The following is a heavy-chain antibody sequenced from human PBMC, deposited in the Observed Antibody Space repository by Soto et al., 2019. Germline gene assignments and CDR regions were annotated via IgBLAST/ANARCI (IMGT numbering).Heavy chain of an antibody. Sequence: QVQLVQSGAEVKKPGSSVKVSCKASGGTFSSYTISWVRQAPGQGLEWMGRIIPILGIANYAQKFQGRVTXTXXXSXXTAYMELSSLRSEDTAVYYCAREAYYYGSGAFFDYWGQGTLVTVSS. D-gene: IGHD3-10*01. CDR3: AREAYYYGSGAFFDY. J-gene: IGHJ4*02. CDR2: IIPILGIA. CDR1: GGTFSSYT. V-gene: IGHV1-69*08.